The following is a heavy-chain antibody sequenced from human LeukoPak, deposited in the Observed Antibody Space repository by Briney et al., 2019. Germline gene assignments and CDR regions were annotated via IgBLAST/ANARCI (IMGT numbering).Heavy chain of an antibody. V-gene: IGHV1-2*02. CDR1: GNTFTGYY. CDR3: ARGREFYDSSGSDAFDI. CDR2: INPNSGGT. Sequence: ASVKVSCKASGNTFTGYYMHWVRQAPGQGLEWMGWINPNSGGTNYAQKFQGRVTMTRDTSISTAYMELSRLRSDDTAVYYCARGREFYDSSGSDAFDIWGQGTMVTVSS. J-gene: IGHJ3*02. D-gene: IGHD3-22*01.